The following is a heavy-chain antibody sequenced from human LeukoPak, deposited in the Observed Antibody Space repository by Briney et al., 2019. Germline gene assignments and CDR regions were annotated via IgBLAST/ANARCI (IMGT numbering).Heavy chain of an antibody. D-gene: IGHD3-16*01. J-gene: IGHJ4*02. CDR3: ARGGGGFEFDY. Sequence: ASVKVSCKASGYTFTGYYMHWVRQAPGQGLEWMGWINPHSGGTNYAQKFQGRVTMTRETSISTAYTELSRLRSDDTAVYYWARGGGGFEFDYWGQGTLVTVSA. V-gene: IGHV1-2*02. CDR1: GYTFTGYY. CDR2: INPHSGGT.